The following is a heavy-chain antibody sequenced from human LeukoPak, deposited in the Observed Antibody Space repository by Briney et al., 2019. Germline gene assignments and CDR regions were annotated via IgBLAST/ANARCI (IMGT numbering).Heavy chain of an antibody. CDR1: GFTFSDYS. Sequence: GGTLRLSCAASGFTFSDYSMNWVRQAPGKGLEWVSAISGSGGSTYCADSVKGRFTISRDNSKNTLYLQMNSLRAEDTAVYFCGKDQPRSITTIDDAFDIWGQGTMVTVSS. V-gene: IGHV3-23*01. CDR2: ISGSGGST. CDR3: GKDQPRSITTIDDAFDI. D-gene: IGHD3-22*01. J-gene: IGHJ3*02.